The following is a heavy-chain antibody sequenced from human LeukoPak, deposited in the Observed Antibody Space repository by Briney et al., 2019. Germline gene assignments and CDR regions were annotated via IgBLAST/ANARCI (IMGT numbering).Heavy chain of an antibody. Sequence: PSETLSLTCTVSDDSISFYYWNWIRQPPGKGLEWIGYIYYSGTTNYSPSLKSRVTISVDTSKNQFPLKLSSVTAADTAMYYCARVNYADYYYGMDVWGQGTTVTVSS. J-gene: IGHJ6*02. CDR3: ARVNYADYYYGMDV. D-gene: IGHD4-11*01. CDR2: IYYSGTT. CDR1: DDSISFYY. V-gene: IGHV4-59*01.